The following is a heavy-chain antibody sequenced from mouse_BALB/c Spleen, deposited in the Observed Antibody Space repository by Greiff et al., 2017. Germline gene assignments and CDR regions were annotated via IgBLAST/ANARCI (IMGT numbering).Heavy chain of an antibody. CDR2: ISYSGST. CDR1: GDSITSGY. Sequence: VQLQQSGPSLVKPSQTLSLTCSVTGDSITSGYWNWIRKFPGNKLEYMGYISYSGSTYYNPSLKSRISITRDTSKNQYYLQLNSVTTEDTATYYCARGGYDGGPYFDYWGQGTTLTVSS. CDR3: ARGGYDGGPYFDY. D-gene: IGHD2-2*01. V-gene: IGHV3-8*02. J-gene: IGHJ2*01.